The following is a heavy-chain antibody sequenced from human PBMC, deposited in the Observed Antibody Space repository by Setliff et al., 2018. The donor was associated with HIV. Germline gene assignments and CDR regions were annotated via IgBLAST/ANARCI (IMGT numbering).Heavy chain of an antibody. V-gene: IGHV4-59*08. J-gene: IGHJ3*02. CDR2: IYDSGST. D-gene: IGHD3-3*01. CDR3: ASPYITIFGIVTLDAFDI. CDR1: GGSISSHY. Sequence: KASETLSLTCTVSGGSISSHYCSWIRQPPGKGLEWIGCIYDSGSTDYNPSLKSRVTISVDTSKNQFSLKLSSVTAADTAVYYCASPYITIFGIVTLDAFDIWGQGTMVTVSS.